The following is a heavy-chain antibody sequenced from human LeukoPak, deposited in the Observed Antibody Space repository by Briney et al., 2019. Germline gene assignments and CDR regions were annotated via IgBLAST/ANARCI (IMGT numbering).Heavy chain of an antibody. Sequence: SGGSLRLSCAASGFTFSSYAIHWVRQAPGKGLEWVAVISYDGSNKYYADSVKGRFTISRDNSKNTLYLQMDSLRGDDTGVYYCARPVYSGRGWYSQFFHHWGQGTLVTVSS. CDR2: ISYDGSNK. CDR1: GFTFSSYA. J-gene: IGHJ1*01. D-gene: IGHD6-19*01. CDR3: ARPVYSGRGWYSQFFHH. V-gene: IGHV3-30-3*01.